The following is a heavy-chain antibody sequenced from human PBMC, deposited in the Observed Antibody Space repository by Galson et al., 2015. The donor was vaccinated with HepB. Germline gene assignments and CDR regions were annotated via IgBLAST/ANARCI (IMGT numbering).Heavy chain of an antibody. J-gene: IGHJ3*02. CDR3: TTAIVVGDAFDI. Sequence: SLRLSCAASGFTFSNAWMSWVRQAPGKGLEWVGRIKSNTDGGTTDYAAPVKGRFTISRDDSKNTLYLQMNSLKTEDTAVYYCTTAIVVGDAFDIWGQGTMVTVSS. V-gene: IGHV3-15*01. CDR2: IKSNTDGGTT. CDR1: GFTFSNAW. D-gene: IGHD3-22*01.